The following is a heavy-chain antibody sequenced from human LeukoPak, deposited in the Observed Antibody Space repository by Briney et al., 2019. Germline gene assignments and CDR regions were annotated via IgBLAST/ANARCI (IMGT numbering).Heavy chain of an antibody. CDR1: GYTFTSYY. D-gene: IGHD5-18*01. J-gene: IGHJ4*02. Sequence: ASAKVSCKASGYTFTSYYMHWVRQAPGQGLEWVGIINPSGGSTSYAQKFQGRVTMTRDTPTSTVYMELSSLRSEDTAVYYCASGLDTAMVFDYWGQGTLVSVSS. CDR2: INPSGGST. V-gene: IGHV1-46*01. CDR3: ASGLDTAMVFDY.